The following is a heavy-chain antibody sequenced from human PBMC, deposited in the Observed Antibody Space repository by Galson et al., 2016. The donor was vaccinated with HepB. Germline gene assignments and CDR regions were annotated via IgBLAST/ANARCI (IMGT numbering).Heavy chain of an antibody. J-gene: IGHJ4*02. CDR1: GFAFTNYW. Sequence: SLRLSCAASGFAFTNYWMNWVRQAPGKGLVWVSRLSGDGSRVNYADFVKGRVTPSRDNAKNTLYLQMNSLRAEATAVYYFARDFSSYDEYFDLWGQGTLVTVSS. V-gene: IGHV3-74*01. D-gene: IGHD3-3*01. CDR2: LSGDGSRV. CDR3: ARDFSSYDEYFDL.